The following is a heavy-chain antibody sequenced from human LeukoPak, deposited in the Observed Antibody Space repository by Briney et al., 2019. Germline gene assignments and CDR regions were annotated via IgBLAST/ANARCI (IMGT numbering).Heavy chain of an antibody. Sequence: PSETLSLTCTVSGGSISSSSYYWGWIRQPPGKGLEWIGSIYYSGSTNYNPSLKSRVTISVDTSKNQFSLKLSSVTAADTAVYYCARYYGSYNWFDPWGQGTLVTVSS. J-gene: IGHJ5*02. CDR2: IYYSGST. D-gene: IGHD3-10*01. V-gene: IGHV4-39*07. CDR1: GGSISSSSYY. CDR3: ARYYGSYNWFDP.